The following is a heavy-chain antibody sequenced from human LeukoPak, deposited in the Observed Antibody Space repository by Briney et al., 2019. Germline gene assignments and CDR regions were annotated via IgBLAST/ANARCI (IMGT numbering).Heavy chain of an antibody. V-gene: IGHV4-39*01. CDR1: GGSISSSSYY. D-gene: IGHD2-15*01. Sequence: SETLSLTCTVSGGSISSSSYYWGWIRQPPGKGLEWIGSIYYSGSTYYNPSLKSRVTISVDTSKNQFPLKLSSVTAADTAVYYCARHARRYNWFDPWGQGTLVTVSS. CDR2: IYYSGST. CDR3: ARHARRYNWFDP. J-gene: IGHJ5*02.